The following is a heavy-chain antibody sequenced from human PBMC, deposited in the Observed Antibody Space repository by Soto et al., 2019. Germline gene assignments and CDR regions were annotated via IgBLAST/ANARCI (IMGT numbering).Heavy chain of an antibody. J-gene: IGHJ4*02. CDR1: EYTFPRYA. D-gene: IGHD6-19*01. CDR3: ASESRKGIIVAGYYFDY. Sequence: QVQLVQSGAEVKKPGASVKVSCKTSEYTFPRYAMHWVRQAPGQRLEWMGWINGGNGKTKYSEKFQGRVTITRNTSASTGYMELSSLRFEDTAVYYCASESRKGIIVAGYYFDYWGQGTLVTVSS. V-gene: IGHV1-3*01. CDR2: INGGNGKT.